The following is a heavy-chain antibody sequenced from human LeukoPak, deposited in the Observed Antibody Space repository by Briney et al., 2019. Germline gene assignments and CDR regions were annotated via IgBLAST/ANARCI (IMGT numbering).Heavy chain of an antibody. D-gene: IGHD1-14*01. Sequence: PGGSLRLSCAVSGFTFSSYGMKWVRQAPGKGLEWVSGISGSGGSTYYADSVKGRFTISRDNSNNTLYLQMNSLRAEDTAVYYCAKDSCPDTGRCHGVHWGQGTLLSLSS. CDR3: AKDSCPDTGRCHGVH. J-gene: IGHJ4*02. CDR2: ISGSGGST. V-gene: IGHV3-23*01. CDR1: GFTFSSYG.